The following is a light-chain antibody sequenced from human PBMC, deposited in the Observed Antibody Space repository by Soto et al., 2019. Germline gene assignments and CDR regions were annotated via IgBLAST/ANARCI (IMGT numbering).Light chain of an antibody. J-gene: IGLJ1*01. CDR2: DNN. V-gene: IGLV1-51*01. CDR1: SSNIGNNY. Sequence: QSALTQPPSVSAAPGQKVTISCSGSSSNIGNNYVSWYQQLPRTAPKLLIYDNNKRPSGIPDRFSGSKSGTSATLGITGLQTGDEADYYCGTWDSSLSGVFGTGTKVTVL. CDR3: GTWDSSLSGV.